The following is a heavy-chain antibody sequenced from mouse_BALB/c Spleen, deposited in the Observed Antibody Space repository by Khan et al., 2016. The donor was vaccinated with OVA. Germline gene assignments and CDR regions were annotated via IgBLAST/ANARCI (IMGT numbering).Heavy chain of an antibody. J-gene: IGHJ2*01. CDR1: GYSITSCYV. Sequence: EVQLQESGPGLVKPSQSLSLTCTVTGYSITSCYVWNWIQQLPGNKLGWMGIIRYSGSTNYNPSLNSRIPINRDTSNNQFFLQLNSVTTVDIATYDCGGAARIKYWGQGTTLTVSS. V-gene: IGHV3-1*02. CDR2: IRYSGST. CDR3: GGAARIKY. D-gene: IGHD1-2*01.